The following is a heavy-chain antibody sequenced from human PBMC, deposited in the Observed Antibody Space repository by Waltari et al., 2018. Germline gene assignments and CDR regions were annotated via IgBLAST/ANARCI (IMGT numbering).Heavy chain of an antibody. V-gene: IGHV1-69*04. Sequence: QVQLVQSGAEVKKPGSSVKVSCKASGGTFSSYAISWVRQAPGQGLEWMGGIIPILGIANYEQKFQGRVTITADESTSTAYMELSSLRSEDTAVYYCARVRSSSSGSGYYYYYYMDVWGKGTTVTVSS. J-gene: IGHJ6*03. CDR2: IIPILGIA. D-gene: IGHD6-6*01. CDR1: GGTFSSYA. CDR3: ARVRSSSSGSGYYYYYYMDV.